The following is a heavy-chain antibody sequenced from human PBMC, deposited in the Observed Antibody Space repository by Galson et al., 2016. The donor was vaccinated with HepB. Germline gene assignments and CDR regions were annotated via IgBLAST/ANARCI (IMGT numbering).Heavy chain of an antibody. CDR1: GFIFNSYS. V-gene: IGHV3-21*01. Sequence: SPRLSCAASGFIFNSYSMNWVRQAPGKGLEWVSSISIRGDYMYYADSVKGRFTISRDNAGNSMYLQMNSLRVEDTAVYYCARSKDSRWYSSFDYWGQGTLATVSS. CDR3: ARSKDSRWYSSFDY. J-gene: IGHJ4*02. CDR2: ISIRGDYM. D-gene: IGHD6-13*01.